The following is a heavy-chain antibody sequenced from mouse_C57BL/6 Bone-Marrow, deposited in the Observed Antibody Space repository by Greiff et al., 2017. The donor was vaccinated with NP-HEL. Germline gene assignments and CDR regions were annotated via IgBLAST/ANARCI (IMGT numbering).Heavy chain of an antibody. CDR1: GYTFTSYW. CDR3: ARDGSYGETGWYFDV. CDR2: IYPGSGST. D-gene: IGHD3-2*01. V-gene: IGHV1-55*01. J-gene: IGHJ1*03. Sequence: VQLQQPGAELVKPGASVKMSCKASGYTFTSYWITWVKQRPGQGLEWIGDIYPGSGSTNYNEKFKSKATLTVDTSSSTAYMQLSSLTSEDSAVYYCARDGSYGETGWYFDVWGTGTTVTVSS.